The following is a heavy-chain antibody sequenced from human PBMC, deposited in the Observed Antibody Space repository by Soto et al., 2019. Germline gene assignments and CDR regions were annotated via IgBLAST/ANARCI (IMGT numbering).Heavy chain of an antibody. CDR2: VKPNSIGETI. D-gene: IGHD2-2*01. CDR1: GIIFSDAW. Sequence: EVQLLESGGGLVEPGGSLRVSCAVSGIIFSDAWLNWVRQAPEEGLEWVGRVKPNSIGETIDYAAPVKGRFTISRDDSENTLYLEMNSLKIEDTAVYYCTADLVGLSRIIDYWGQGTLVTVSS. CDR3: TADLVGLSRIIDY. J-gene: IGHJ4*02. V-gene: IGHV3-15*07.